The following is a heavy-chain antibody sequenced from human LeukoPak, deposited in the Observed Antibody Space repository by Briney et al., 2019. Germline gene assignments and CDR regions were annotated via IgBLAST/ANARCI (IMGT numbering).Heavy chain of an antibody. V-gene: IGHV3-43*02. Sequence: GGSLRLSCAASGFTFDDYAMHWVRQAPGKGLEWVSLISGDGGSTYYADSVKGRFTISRDNSKNTLYLQMNSLRAEDTAVYYCARDLRVAVAGRAAFDIWGQGTMVTVSS. CDR1: GFTFDDYA. D-gene: IGHD6-19*01. J-gene: IGHJ3*02. CDR2: ISGDGGST. CDR3: ARDLRVAVAGRAAFDI.